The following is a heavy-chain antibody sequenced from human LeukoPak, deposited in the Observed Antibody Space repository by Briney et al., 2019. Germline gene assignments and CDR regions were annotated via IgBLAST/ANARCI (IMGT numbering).Heavy chain of an antibody. Sequence: SETLSLTCTVSGGSISSYYWSWIRQPPGKGLEGIGYIYDSGSTNYNPSLKSRVTISVDTSKNQFSLKLSSVTAADTAVFYCASLTTADAFDIWGQGTMVTVSS. J-gene: IGHJ3*02. V-gene: IGHV4-59*01. CDR2: IYDSGST. CDR1: GGSISSYY. CDR3: ASLTTADAFDI. D-gene: IGHD3-22*01.